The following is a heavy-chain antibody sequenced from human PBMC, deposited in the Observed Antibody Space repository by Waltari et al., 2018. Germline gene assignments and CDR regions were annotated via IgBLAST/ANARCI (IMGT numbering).Heavy chain of an antibody. J-gene: IGHJ6*02. D-gene: IGHD3-3*01. CDR2: IFYSGST. CDR3: ARHFYYDFWSGYAVDYYYYGMDV. V-gene: IGHV4-59*08. CDR1: GASIRTYY. Sequence: QVQLQESGPGLVKPSETLSLTCTVSGASIRTYYWSWIRQPPGTGREWIGYIFYSGSTNYNPSLKSRVTISGDTSKNQFSLKLSSVTAADTAVYYCARHFYYDFWSGYAVDYYYYGMDVWGQGTTVTVSS.